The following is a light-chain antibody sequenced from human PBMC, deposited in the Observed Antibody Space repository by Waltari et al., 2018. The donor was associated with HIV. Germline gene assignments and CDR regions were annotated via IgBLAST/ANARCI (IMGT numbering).Light chain of an antibody. CDR2: DAS. Sequence: EIVLTQSPATLSLSPGERATLSCRASQSVDNFLAWYQQRPGQAPRLLISDASNRATGITARFSGSGSGTDFILTINSLEPEDSAVYYCHQRTNWPPSFGQGTRLQSK. CDR3: HQRTNWPPS. V-gene: IGKV3-11*01. J-gene: IGKJ5*01. CDR1: QSVDNF.